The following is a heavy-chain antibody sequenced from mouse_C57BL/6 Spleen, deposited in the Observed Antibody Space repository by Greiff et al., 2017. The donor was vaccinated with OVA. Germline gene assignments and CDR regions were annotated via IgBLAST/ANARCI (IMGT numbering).Heavy chain of an antibody. V-gene: IGHV1-50*01. CDR3: AREKMVKGFAY. D-gene: IGHD2-3*01. CDR2: IDPSDSYT. J-gene: IGHJ3*01. Sequence: VQLQQPGAELVKPGASVKLSCKASGYTFTSYWMQWVKQRPGQGLEWIGEIDPSDSYTNYNQKFKGKATLTVDTSSSTAYMQLSSLTSEDSAVYYCAREKMVKGFAYWGQGTLVTVSA. CDR1: GYTFTSYW.